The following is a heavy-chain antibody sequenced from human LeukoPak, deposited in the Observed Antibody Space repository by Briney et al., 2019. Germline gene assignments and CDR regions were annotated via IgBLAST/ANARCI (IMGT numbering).Heavy chain of an antibody. D-gene: IGHD3-3*01. J-gene: IGHJ5*02. CDR2: IYTSGST. Sequence: SQTLSLTCTASGGSISSGSYYWSWIRQPAGKGLEWIGRIYTSGSTNYNPSLKSRVTISVDTSKNQFSLKLSSVTAADTAVYYCARARYDFWSGSGFDPWGQGTLVTVSS. V-gene: IGHV4-61*02. CDR1: GGSISSGSYY. CDR3: ARARYDFWSGSGFDP.